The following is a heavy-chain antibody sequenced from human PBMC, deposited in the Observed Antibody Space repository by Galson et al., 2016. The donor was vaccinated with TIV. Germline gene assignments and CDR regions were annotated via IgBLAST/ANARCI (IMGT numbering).Heavy chain of an antibody. Sequence: SVKVSCKASGGTFSSYVISWVRQAPGQGLEVMGRIIPILGSSDYAQRFQGRVTITADASTSTVYMELRSLRSEDTAMYYCARVRFGELSGYYYYMDVWGKGTTVTVSS. CDR1: GGTFSSYV. CDR3: ARVRFGELSGYYYYMDV. D-gene: IGHD3-10*01. J-gene: IGHJ6*03. CDR2: IIPILGSS. V-gene: IGHV1-69*13.